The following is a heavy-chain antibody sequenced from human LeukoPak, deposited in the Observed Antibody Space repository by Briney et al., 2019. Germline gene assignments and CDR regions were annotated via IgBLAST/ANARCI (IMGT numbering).Heavy chain of an antibody. Sequence: PGGSLRLSCAASGFTFSSYSMNWVRQAPGKGLEWVSYISSSGSTIHYADSVKGRFTISRDNAKNSLNLQLNSLRAEDTAVYFCAKRMATSGKHYFDNWGQGILVTVSS. CDR3: AKRMATSGKHYFDN. CDR2: ISSSGSTI. D-gene: IGHD5-24*01. V-gene: IGHV3-48*01. J-gene: IGHJ4*02. CDR1: GFTFSSYS.